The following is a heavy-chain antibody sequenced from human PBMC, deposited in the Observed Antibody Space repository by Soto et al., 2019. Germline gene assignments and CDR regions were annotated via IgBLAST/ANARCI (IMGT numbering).Heavy chain of an antibody. V-gene: IGHV3-21*01. CDR1: GFTFSSYS. J-gene: IGHJ6*02. CDR3: AREEMATIYGMDV. CDR2: ISSSSSYI. D-gene: IGHD5-12*01. Sequence: PGGSLRLSCAASGFTFSSYSMNWVRQAPGKGLEWVSSISSSSSYIYYADSVKGRFTISRDNAKNSLYLQMNSLRAEDTAVYYCAREEMATIYGMDVWGQGTTVTVSS.